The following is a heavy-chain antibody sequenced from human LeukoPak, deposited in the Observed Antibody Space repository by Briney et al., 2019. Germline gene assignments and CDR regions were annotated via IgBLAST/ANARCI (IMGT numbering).Heavy chain of an antibody. CDR2: ISYSGT. Sequence: SETLSLTCIVSGGSISISGYYWGWIRQPPGKGLEWIGSISYSGTYYNPSLKSRLTISVDTPKNQFSLTLTSVAAADTAVYYCARRTSSPVGAIDYWGQGTLVTVSS. V-gene: IGHV4-39*01. J-gene: IGHJ4*02. D-gene: IGHD1-26*01. CDR3: ARRTSSPVGAIDY. CDR1: GGSISISGYY.